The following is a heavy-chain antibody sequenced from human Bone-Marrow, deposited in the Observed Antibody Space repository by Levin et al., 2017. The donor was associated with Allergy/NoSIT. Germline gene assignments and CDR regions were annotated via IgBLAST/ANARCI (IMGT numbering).Heavy chain of an antibody. V-gene: IGHV1-45*02. J-gene: IGHJ4*02. D-gene: IGHD2-21*02. Sequence: SVKVSCKTSGYSYTYRYLHWLRQATGQALEWMGWITIYNGNTQYAQRFQDRVTITRHNSLHTVYMDLRSLRSEDTAIYYCARSPLDGDPYHIESWGQGTLVTVSS. CDR3: ARSPLDGDPYHIES. CDR2: ITIYNGNT. CDR1: GYSYTYRY.